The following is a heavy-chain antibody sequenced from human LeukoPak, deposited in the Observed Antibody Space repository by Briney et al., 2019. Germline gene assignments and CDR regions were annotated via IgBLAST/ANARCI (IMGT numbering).Heavy chain of an antibody. CDR2: ISSSSSYI. V-gene: IGHV3-21*01. J-gene: IGHJ4*02. Sequence: GGSLRLSCAASGFTFSSYSMNWVRQAPGRGLEWVSSISSSSSYIYYADSVKGRFTISRDNAKNSLYLQMNSLRAEDTAVYYCARKAGYSGYDLDYWGQGTLVTVSS. CDR1: GFTFSSYS. D-gene: IGHD5-12*01. CDR3: ARKAGYSGYDLDY.